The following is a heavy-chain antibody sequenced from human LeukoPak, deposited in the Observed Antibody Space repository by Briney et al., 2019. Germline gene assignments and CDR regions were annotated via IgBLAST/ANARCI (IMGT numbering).Heavy chain of an antibody. CDR2: IYYSGST. Sequence: SETLSLTCTVSGGSISSGNCYWSWIRQHPGKGLEWIGYIYYSGSTYFNPSLKSRVTISVDTSKNQFSLKLSSVTAADTAVYYCARDTYYCSSTICYPVLAFDIWGQGTMVTVSS. V-gene: IGHV4-31*03. D-gene: IGHD2-2*01. CDR1: GGSISSGNCY. J-gene: IGHJ3*02. CDR3: ARDTYYCSSTICYPVLAFDI.